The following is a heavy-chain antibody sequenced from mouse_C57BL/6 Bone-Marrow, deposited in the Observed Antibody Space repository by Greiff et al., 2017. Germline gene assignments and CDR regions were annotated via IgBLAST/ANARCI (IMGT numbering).Heavy chain of an antibody. Sequence: QVQLQQPGAELVRPGSSVKLSCKASGYTFTSYWMHWVKQRPIQGLEWIGNIDPSDSETHYNQKFKDKATLTVDKSSSTAYMQLSSLTSEDSAVYYCARGGSTMVTRTDAYAMDYWGQGTSVTVSS. CDR1: GYTFTSYW. J-gene: IGHJ4*01. CDR2: IDPSDSET. CDR3: ARGGSTMVTRTDAYAMDY. D-gene: IGHD2-2*01. V-gene: IGHV1-52*01.